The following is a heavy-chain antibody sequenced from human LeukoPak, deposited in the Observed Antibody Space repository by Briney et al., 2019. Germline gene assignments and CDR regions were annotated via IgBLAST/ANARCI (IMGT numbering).Heavy chain of an antibody. CDR3: AREGYDFWSGYYRKDWFDP. D-gene: IGHD3-3*01. J-gene: IGHJ5*02. CDR2: IYYSGST. Sequence: SETLSLTCTVSGGSISSYYWSWIRQPPGKGLEWIGYIYYSGSTNYNSSLKSRVTISVDTSKNQLSLKLSSVTAADTAVYYCAREGYDFWSGYYRKDWFDPWGQGTLVTVSS. CDR1: GGSISSYY. V-gene: IGHV4-59*12.